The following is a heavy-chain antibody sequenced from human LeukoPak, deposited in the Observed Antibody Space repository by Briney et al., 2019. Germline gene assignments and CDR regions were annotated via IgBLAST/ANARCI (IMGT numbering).Heavy chain of an antibody. CDR3: AKIFVIFYGMDV. CDR1: GFTFSSYG. D-gene: IGHD3-3*01. Sequence: GGSLRLSCAASGFTFSSYGMHWVRQAPGKGLEWVAVISSDGTNKYYAESVKGRFIISRDNSKNMLYLQMDSLRAEDTAVYYCAKIFVIFYGMDVWGQGTTVTVSS. V-gene: IGHV3-30*18. CDR2: ISSDGTNK. J-gene: IGHJ6*02.